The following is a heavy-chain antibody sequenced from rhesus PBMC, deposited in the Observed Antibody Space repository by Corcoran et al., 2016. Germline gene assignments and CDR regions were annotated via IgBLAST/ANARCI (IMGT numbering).Heavy chain of an antibody. CDR2: IYLDDSK. D-gene: IGHD6-25*01. CDR1: GFSISTSGTG. Sequence: QVTLKESGPALVKPTQTLTLTCTFSGFSISTSGTGVGWIRQPPGKALEWLGSIYLDDSKYYSTSLKTKFTISKDTSKNQVVLTMTNMDPVDTATYYCARVTDIAAAGQFDFWGQGVLVTVSS. J-gene: IGHJ4*01. V-gene: IGHV2-95*01. CDR3: ARVTDIAAAGQFDF.